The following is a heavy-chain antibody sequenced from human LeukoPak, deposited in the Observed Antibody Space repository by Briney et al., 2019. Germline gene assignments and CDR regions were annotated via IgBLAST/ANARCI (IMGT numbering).Heavy chain of an antibody. CDR3: ARERVVPADYYYYMDL. D-gene: IGHD2-2*01. Sequence: KASETLSLTCTVSGGSISSHYWSWIRQPPGKGLEWIGCIYYSGSTNYNPSLKSRVTISVDTSKNQFSLKLSSVTAADTAVYYCARERVVPADYYYYMDLWGKGTTVTVSS. CDR1: GGSISSHY. J-gene: IGHJ6*03. CDR2: IYYSGST. V-gene: IGHV4-59*11.